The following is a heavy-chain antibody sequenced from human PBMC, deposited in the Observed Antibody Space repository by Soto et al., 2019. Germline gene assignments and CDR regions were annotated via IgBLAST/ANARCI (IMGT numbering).Heavy chain of an antibody. CDR2: IWYDGSNK. Sequence: QVQLVESGGGVVQPGRSLRLSCAASGFTFSSYGMHWVRQAPDKGLEWVAVIWYDGSNKYYADSVKGRFTISRDNSKNTLYLQMNSLRAEDTAVYYCAAGPYSSSWYDYYYYGMDVWGQGTTVTVSS. V-gene: IGHV3-33*01. D-gene: IGHD6-13*01. J-gene: IGHJ6*02. CDR3: AAGPYSSSWYDYYYYGMDV. CDR1: GFTFSSYG.